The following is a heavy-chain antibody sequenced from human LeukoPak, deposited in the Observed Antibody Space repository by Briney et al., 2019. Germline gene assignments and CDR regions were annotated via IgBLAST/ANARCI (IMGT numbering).Heavy chain of an antibody. J-gene: IGHJ4*02. CDR2: IYYSGST. CDR3: ARHVDIVATIDN. V-gene: IGHV4-30-4*01. Sequence: SETLSLTCTVSGGSISSGDYYWSWIRQPRGKGLEGIGYIYYSGSTYYNPPLKSRVTISVDTSKNQFSLKLSSVTAADTAVYYCARHVDIVATIDNWGQGTLVTVSS. D-gene: IGHD5-12*01. CDR1: GGSISSGDYY.